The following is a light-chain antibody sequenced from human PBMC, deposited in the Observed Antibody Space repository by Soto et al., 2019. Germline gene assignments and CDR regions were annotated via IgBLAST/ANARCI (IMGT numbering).Light chain of an antibody. CDR2: DVS. V-gene: IGLV2-11*01. Sequence: QSVLTQPRSVSGSPGQSVTISCTGTSSDVGGYNHVSWYQHHPGKAPKLMIYDVSKRPSGVPDRFSGSKSGNTASLTISGLQAEDEAAYYCCSYAGSYTVVFGGGTKVTVL. CDR1: SSDVGGYNH. J-gene: IGLJ2*01. CDR3: CSYAGSYTVV.